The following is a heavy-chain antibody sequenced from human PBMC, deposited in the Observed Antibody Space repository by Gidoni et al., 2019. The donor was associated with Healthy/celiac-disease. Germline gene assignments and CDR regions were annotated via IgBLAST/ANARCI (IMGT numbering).Heavy chain of an antibody. CDR1: GGSSSSSSYY. J-gene: IGHJ4*02. Sequence: QLQLQESCPGPVKRSETLSLTCTVSGGSSSSSSYYWGWIRQPPGKGLEWIGSVYYRGSTYYNPSLKSRVTISVDTSKNQFSLKLSSVTAADTAVYYCARLHDYGDYWTKYYFDYWGQGTLVTVSS. CDR3: ARLHDYGDYWTKYYFDY. V-gene: IGHV4-39*01. D-gene: IGHD4-17*01. CDR2: VYYRGST.